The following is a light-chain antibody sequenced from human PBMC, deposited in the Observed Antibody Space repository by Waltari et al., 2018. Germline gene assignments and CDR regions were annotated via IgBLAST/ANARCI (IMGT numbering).Light chain of an antibody. Sequence: QSALTQPRPVSGSPGQSVTISCTGANDFVSWYQHHPGKAPRSIIYYVNQRPSGGPDRFACYKAGNAASLTISGRQPEDEGDYYCSSFAYSYTWVFGGGTKLTVL. V-gene: IGLV2-11*01. CDR3: SSFAYSYTWV. J-gene: IGLJ3*02. CDR1: NDF. CDR2: YVN.